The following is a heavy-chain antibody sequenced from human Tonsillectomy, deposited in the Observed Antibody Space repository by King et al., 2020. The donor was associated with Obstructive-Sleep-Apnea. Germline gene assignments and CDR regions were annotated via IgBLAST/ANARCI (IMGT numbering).Heavy chain of an antibody. V-gene: IGHV3-7*01. CDR3: ARVYWGVTPLSHMDV. CDR1: GFTFSSYW. D-gene: IGHD3-16*01. CDR2: IKQDGREK. J-gene: IGHJ6*02. Sequence: VQLVESGGGLVQPGGSLRLSCAASGFTFSSYWMSWVRQAPGKGLEWVANIKQDGREKYYVDSVKGRFTISRDNAKNSLYLQMNSLRAEDTAVYYCARVYWGVTPLSHMDVWGQGTTVTVSS.